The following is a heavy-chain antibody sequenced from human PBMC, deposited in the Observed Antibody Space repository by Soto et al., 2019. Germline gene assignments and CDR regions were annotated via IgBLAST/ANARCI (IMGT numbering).Heavy chain of an antibody. CDR2: IYYSGST. J-gene: IGHJ4*02. V-gene: IGHV4-31*03. CDR3: XRGLRITMVRGEPGFDY. D-gene: IGHD3-10*01. CDR1: GGSISSGGYY. Sequence: SETLSLTCTVSGGSISSGGYYWSWIRQHPGKGLEWIGYIYYSGSTYYNPSLKSRVTISVDTSKNQFSLKLSSVTAADTAVYYCXRGLRITMVRGEPGFDYWGQGTLVTVSS.